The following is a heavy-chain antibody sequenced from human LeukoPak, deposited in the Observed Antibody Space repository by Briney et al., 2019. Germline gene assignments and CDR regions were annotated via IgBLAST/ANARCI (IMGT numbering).Heavy chain of an antibody. V-gene: IGHV4-39*01. CDR1: GGSITSTLYY. Sequence: SETLSLTCTVSGGSITSTLYYWGWFRQSSGKGLEWIGSIYYSGSTYYNPSLKSRVTISVDTSKNQFSLRLASVTAADTAVYFCAGQPENTRGFYWGQGTLVTVSS. CDR2: IYYSGST. J-gene: IGHJ1*01. CDR3: AGQPENTRGFY. D-gene: IGHD2-2*01.